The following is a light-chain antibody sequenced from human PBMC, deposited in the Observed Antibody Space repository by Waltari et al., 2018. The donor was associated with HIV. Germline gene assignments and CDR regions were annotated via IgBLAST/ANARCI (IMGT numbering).Light chain of an antibody. V-gene: IGLV1-44*01. J-gene: IGLJ3*02. CDR2: SNS. CDR1: TSNIGSNS. Sequence: QSVLTQSPSASGTPGQRVTISSSGGTSNIGSNSVSWYQQVSGTAPQLFMFSNSLRPSGVPDRFSGSKSGTSASLAISGLQSEDEADYYCATWDDTLDGPVFGGGTRLTVL. CDR3: ATWDDTLDGPV.